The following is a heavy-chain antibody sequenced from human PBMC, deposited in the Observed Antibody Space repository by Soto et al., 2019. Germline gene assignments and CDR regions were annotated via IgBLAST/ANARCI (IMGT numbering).Heavy chain of an antibody. CDR3: ARDYLTIFGVAPFDY. CDR2: IIPNYGNT. V-gene: IGHV1-18*01. D-gene: IGHD3-3*01. CDR1: GGTFSSYA. Sequence: ASVKVSCQASGGTFSSYAISWVRQAPGQGLEWMGWIIPNYGNTNYAQKLQGRVTMTTDTSTSTAYMELRSLRSDDTAVYYCARDYLTIFGVAPFDYWGQGTLVTVSS. J-gene: IGHJ4*02.